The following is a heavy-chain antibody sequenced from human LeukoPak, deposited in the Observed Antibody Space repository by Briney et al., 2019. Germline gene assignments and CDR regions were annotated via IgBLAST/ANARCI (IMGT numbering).Heavy chain of an antibody. Sequence: SETLSLTCAVYGGSFSGYYWSWIRQPPGKGLEWIGSIYSSGSTYYNPSLKSRVTISVDTSKNQFSLKLNSVTAADTAVYYCARSGSGYLRYYFDYWGQGTLVTVSS. V-gene: IGHV4-34*01. CDR1: GGSFSGYY. CDR2: IYSSGST. D-gene: IGHD5-12*01. CDR3: ARSGSGYLRYYFDY. J-gene: IGHJ4*02.